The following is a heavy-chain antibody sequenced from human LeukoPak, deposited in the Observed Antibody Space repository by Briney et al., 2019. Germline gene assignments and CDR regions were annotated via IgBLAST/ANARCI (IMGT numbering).Heavy chain of an antibody. J-gene: IGHJ4*02. CDR1: GGTFSSYA. CDR3: ARYDFWSGYYFKASRGYYFDY. CDR2: NIPIFGTA. D-gene: IGHD3-3*01. V-gene: IGHV1-69*13. Sequence: ASVKVSCKASGGTFSSYAISWVRQAPGQGLEWMGGNIPIFGTANYAQKFQGRVTITADESTSTAYMELSSLRSEDTAVYYCARYDFWSGYYFKASRGYYFDYWGQGTLVTVSS.